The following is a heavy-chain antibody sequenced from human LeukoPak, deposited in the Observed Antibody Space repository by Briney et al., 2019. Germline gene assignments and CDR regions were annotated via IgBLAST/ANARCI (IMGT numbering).Heavy chain of an antibody. D-gene: IGHD3-9*01. CDR2: ISGSGGST. V-gene: IGHV3-23*01. CDR3: AKNGYYDILTGYCLFDY. CDR1: GFTFSSYA. Sequence: GGSLRLSCAASGFTFSSYAMSWVRQAPGKGLEWVSAISGSGGSTYYADSVKGRFTISRDNSKNTLYLQMNSLRAEDTAVYHCAKNGYYDILTGYCLFDYWGQGTLVTVSS. J-gene: IGHJ4*02.